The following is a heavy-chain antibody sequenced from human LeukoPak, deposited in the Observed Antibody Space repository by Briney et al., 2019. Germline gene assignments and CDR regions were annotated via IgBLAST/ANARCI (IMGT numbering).Heavy chain of an antibody. Sequence: GGSLRLSCAASGFTFSSYAMSWVRQAPGKGLEWVSAISGSGGSTYYADSVKGRFTISRDNAKNSLYLQMNSLRAEDTAVYYCARQHKTYYDILTGRHDAFDIWGQGTMVTVSS. V-gene: IGHV3-23*01. CDR1: GFTFSSYA. J-gene: IGHJ3*02. CDR3: ARQHKTYYDILTGRHDAFDI. D-gene: IGHD3-9*01. CDR2: ISGSGGST.